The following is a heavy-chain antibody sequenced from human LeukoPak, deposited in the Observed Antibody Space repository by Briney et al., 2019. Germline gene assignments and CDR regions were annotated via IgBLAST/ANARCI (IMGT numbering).Heavy chain of an antibody. V-gene: IGHV3-23*01. J-gene: IGHJ5*02. CDR1: GGSISSSSYY. D-gene: IGHD2-15*01. CDR3: AKDRDNQSKYRIGVDWFDP. Sequence: PSETLSLTCTVSGGSISSSSYYWGWIRQPPGKGLEWVSAISGSGGSTYYADSVKGRFTISRDNSKNTLYLQMNSLRAEDTAVYYCAKDRDNQSKYRIGVDWFDPWGQGTLVTVSS. CDR2: ISGSGGST.